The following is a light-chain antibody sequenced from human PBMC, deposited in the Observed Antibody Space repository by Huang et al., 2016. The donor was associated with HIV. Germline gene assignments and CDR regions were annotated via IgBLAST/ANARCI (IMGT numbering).Light chain of an antibody. Sequence: VMRQSPATLSVSPGVRATPSCRASQSVKKNLAWYQQKPGQAPRLLISGVSTTVRGILARVSVNGCETEFDFTITIVQSEDSAVDDCHQYKNLPPYDFGQGTRVEIK. J-gene: IGKJ2*01. CDR3: HQYKNLPPYD. V-gene: IGKV3-15*01. CDR2: GVS. CDR1: QSVKKN.